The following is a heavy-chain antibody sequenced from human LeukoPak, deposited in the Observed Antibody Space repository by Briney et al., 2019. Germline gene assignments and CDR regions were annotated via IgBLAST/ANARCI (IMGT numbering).Heavy chain of an antibody. CDR2: IIPIFGTA. CDR3: ARDSPLPLDSSGYYFDY. CDR1: GGTFSSYA. D-gene: IGHD3-22*01. J-gene: IGHJ4*02. Sequence: SVKVSCKASGGTFSSYAISWVRQAPGQGLEWMGGIIPIFGTANYAQKFQGRVTITADEPTSTAYMELSSLRSEDTAVYYCARDSPLPLDSSGYYFDYWGQGTLVTVSS. V-gene: IGHV1-69*13.